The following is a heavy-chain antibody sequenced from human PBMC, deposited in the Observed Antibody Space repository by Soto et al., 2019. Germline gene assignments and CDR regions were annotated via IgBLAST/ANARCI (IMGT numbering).Heavy chain of an antibody. CDR3: ARNTAQY. J-gene: IGHJ4*02. CDR1: GGSFSGYY. D-gene: IGHD4-17*01. V-gene: IGHV4-34*01. Sequence: SDTLYLTCAVYGGSFSGYYWSWIRQPQGKGLEWIGEINHSGSTNYNPSLKSRATISVDTSKNQFSLKLSSVTAADTAVYYCARNTAQYWGQGTLVTVSS. CDR2: INHSGST.